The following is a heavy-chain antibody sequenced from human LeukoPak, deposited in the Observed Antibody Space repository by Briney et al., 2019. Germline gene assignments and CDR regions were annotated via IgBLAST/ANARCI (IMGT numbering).Heavy chain of an antibody. Sequence: GGSLRLSCAASGFIFSDYYMSWIRQTPEKGLEWVSYIGGNSYYTNYADSVKGRFTISRDNAKNSLYLQMNSLRAEDTAVYYCARGDGGNNGFDNWGQGKLVTVSS. CDR1: GFIFSDYY. V-gene: IGHV3-11*05. CDR2: IGGNSYYT. D-gene: IGHD2-8*01. J-gene: IGHJ4*02. CDR3: ARGDGGNNGFDN.